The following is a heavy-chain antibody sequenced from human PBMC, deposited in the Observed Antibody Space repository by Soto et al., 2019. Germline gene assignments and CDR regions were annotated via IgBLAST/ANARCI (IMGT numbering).Heavy chain of an antibody. CDR2: IYYSGST. CDR3: AREVVVAANFDY. D-gene: IGHD2-15*01. V-gene: IGHV4-59*12. Sequence: SETLSLTCTVSGGSISRSYWSWVRQPPGKGLEWVGYIYYSGSTSYNPSLKSRVTMSVDTSKNQFSLKLTSVTAADTAVYYCAREVVVAANFDYWGQGTLVTVSS. J-gene: IGHJ4*02. CDR1: GGSISRSY.